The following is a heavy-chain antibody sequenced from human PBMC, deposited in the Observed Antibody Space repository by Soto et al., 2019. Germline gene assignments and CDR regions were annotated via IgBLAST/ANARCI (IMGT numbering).Heavy chain of an antibody. CDR1: GFTFRTYA. CDR2: ISGSGSFT. D-gene: IGHD3-10*01. CDR3: AKIPTGSGSAFDI. Sequence: GGSLRLSCAASGFTFRTYAMNWVRQAPGKGLEWISAISGSGSFTHYADSVRGRFTISRDNSQNQLYLQMNNLRGDDTAMYYCAKIPTGSGSAFDIWGQGTMVTVSS. J-gene: IGHJ3*02. V-gene: IGHV3-23*01.